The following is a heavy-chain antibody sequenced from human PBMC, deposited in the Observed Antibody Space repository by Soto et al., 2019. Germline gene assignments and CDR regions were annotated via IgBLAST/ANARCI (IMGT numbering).Heavy chain of an antibody. CDR1: GYSFTSYW. Sequence: GESLKISCKGSGYSFTSYWISWVRQMPGKGLEWMGRIDPSDSYTNYSPSFQGHVTISADKSISTAYLQWSSLKASDTAMYYRARRRRGGRYCSSTSCPLDPWGQGPLVTVSS. CDR2: IDPSDSYT. V-gene: IGHV5-10-1*01. D-gene: IGHD2-2*01. J-gene: IGHJ5*02. CDR3: ARRRRGGRYCSSTSCPLDP.